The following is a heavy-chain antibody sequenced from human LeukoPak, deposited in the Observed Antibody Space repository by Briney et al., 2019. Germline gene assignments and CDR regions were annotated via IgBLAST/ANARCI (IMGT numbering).Heavy chain of an antibody. J-gene: IGHJ6*02. V-gene: IGHV1-2*02. D-gene: IGHD4-17*01. Sequence: GASVKVSCKASGYTFTGYYMHWVRQAPGQGLEWMGWINPNSGGTNYAQKFQGRVTMTRDTSISTAYMELRSLSSDDTAVYYCARPDGDYGLGHYYGVDVWGQGTTVIVSS. CDR1: GYTFTGYY. CDR2: INPNSGGT. CDR3: ARPDGDYGLGHYYGVDV.